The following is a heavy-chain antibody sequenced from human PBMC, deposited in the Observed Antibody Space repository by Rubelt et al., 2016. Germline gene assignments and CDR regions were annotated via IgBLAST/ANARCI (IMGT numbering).Heavy chain of an antibody. D-gene: IGHD6-13*01. V-gene: IGHV4-59*12. CDR2: IYYRGRT. Sequence: QVQLQESGPGLVKPSETLSLTCTVSGGSISSYYWSWIRQPPGQGLEWIGYIYYRGRTNYNPALKGGFTISVKKSKNQSSLRLGSVTAADTAVYYGARLPRGIAAAEQYYFDYWGQGTLVTVSS. CDR1: GGSISSYY. CDR3: ARLPRGIAAAEQYYFDY. J-gene: IGHJ4*02.